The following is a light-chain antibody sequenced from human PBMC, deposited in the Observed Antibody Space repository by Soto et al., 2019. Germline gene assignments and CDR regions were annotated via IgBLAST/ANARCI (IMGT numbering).Light chain of an antibody. Sequence: DIQLTQSPSTLSASVGDRVTITCRASQSMSDWLAWYQQKPGKAPKLLIYKASSLESGVPSRFSGCGSGTEFTLTISSLQPDDFATYYCQQYNTFSPEFGQGTKVEIK. V-gene: IGKV1-5*03. CDR3: QQYNTFSPE. CDR1: QSMSDW. CDR2: KAS. J-gene: IGKJ1*01.